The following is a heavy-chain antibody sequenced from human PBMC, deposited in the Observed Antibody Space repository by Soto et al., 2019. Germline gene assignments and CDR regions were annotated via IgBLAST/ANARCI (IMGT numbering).Heavy chain of an antibody. D-gene: IGHD3-10*01. CDR2: ISYDGSNK. J-gene: IGHJ6*02. Sequence: QVQLVESGGGVVQTGRSLRLSCAASGFTFSSYGMHWVRQAPGKGLEWVAVISYDGSNKYYADSVKGRFTISRDNSKNTVXLXRXXLRAEDTAVYYCAKEGGYYGSGSYSVGENYYGMDVWGQGTTVTVSS. V-gene: IGHV3-30*18. CDR3: AKEGGYYGSGSYSVGENYYGMDV. CDR1: GFTFSSYG.